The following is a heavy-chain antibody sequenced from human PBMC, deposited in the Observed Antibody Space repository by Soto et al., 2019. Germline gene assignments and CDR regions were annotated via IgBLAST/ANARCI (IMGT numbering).Heavy chain of an antibody. Sequence: QVRLQESGPGLVKASETLSLTCTVLGGSINNFYWSWVRQSAGRGLEWIGRIYPSGKSNYNPSLKSRVTMSVDTSKNQFSLRLTPVTAADTAIYYCASVRGLVRHAFHYDLDVWGLGTTVTVYS. J-gene: IGHJ6*03. V-gene: IGHV4-4*07. CDR2: IYPSGKS. CDR1: GGSINNFY. D-gene: IGHD3-10*02. CDR3: ASVRGLVRHAFHYDLDV.